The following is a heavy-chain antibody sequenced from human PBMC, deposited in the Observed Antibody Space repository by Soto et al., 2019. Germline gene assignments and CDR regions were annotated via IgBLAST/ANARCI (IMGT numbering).Heavy chain of an antibody. J-gene: IGHJ6*02. V-gene: IGHV5-51*01. D-gene: IGHD5-12*01. CDR3: ARHVRSGFYYGMDV. CDR2: IFPDDSDT. CDR1: EYSFTTSW. Sequence: PGEALKISCKGSEYSFTTSWIAWVRQMPGKGLEWMGVIFPDDSDTRYSPSFQGQVTISADKSIITAYLQWSSLQASDTAMYYCARHVRSGFYYGMDVWGQGTTVTVSS.